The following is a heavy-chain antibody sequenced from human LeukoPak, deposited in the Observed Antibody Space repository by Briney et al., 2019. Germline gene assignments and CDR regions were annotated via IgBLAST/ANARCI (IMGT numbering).Heavy chain of an antibody. V-gene: IGHV1-2*07. Sequence: ATVRDSCKASGYTFTDYYLHWVRQAPGQGFECMGWINPNTGVTDYAHKFQGRVTMTRDTSISTAYMELSSLKSDDTAVYYCARDTVAWDFDFWGQGTLVTVSS. CDR1: GYTFTDYY. D-gene: IGHD4-23*01. J-gene: IGHJ4*02. CDR2: INPNTGVT. CDR3: ARDTVAWDFDF.